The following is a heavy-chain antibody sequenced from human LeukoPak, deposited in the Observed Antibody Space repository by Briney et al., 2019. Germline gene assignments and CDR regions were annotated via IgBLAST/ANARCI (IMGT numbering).Heavy chain of an antibody. Sequence: GESLKISCKASGYTFAPTYWIGWVRQMPGRGLEWMGLIYPHDSDTRYSPSFQGQVTISADTSITTAYLQWNSLKASDTAMYYCARGDTYAWDQIWVFDYWGQETLVTVSS. D-gene: IGHD3-16*01. V-gene: IGHV5-51*01. CDR3: ARGDTYAWDQIWVFDY. J-gene: IGHJ4*02. CDR2: IYPHDSDT. CDR1: GYTFAPTYW.